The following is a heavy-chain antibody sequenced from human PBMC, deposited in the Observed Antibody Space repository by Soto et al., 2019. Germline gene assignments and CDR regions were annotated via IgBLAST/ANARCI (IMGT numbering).Heavy chain of an antibody. CDR3: ARDNGYSYGYTLDH. Sequence: PSETLSLTCTVSGGTISSWYWSWIRQPPGKGLEWIGYIYYSGSTNCNPSLKSRVTISVDTSKNQFSLKLSSVTAADTAVYYCARDNGYSYGYTLDHWGQGTLVTVSS. V-gene: IGHV4-59*12. CDR2: IYYSGST. D-gene: IGHD5-18*01. J-gene: IGHJ4*02. CDR1: GGTISSWY.